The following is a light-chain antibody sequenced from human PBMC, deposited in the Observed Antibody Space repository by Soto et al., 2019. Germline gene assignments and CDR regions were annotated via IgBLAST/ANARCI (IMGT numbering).Light chain of an antibody. CDR2: KAS. Sequence: DIQMTQSPSTLSASVGDRVTITCRASQSISSWLAWYQQKPGKAPKLLIYKASSLECGVPSRFSGSGSGTEFTLTISSLQPDDFATYYCQQYNSSPLTFGGGTKVEIK. CDR1: QSISSW. V-gene: IGKV1-5*03. CDR3: QQYNSSPLT. J-gene: IGKJ4*01.